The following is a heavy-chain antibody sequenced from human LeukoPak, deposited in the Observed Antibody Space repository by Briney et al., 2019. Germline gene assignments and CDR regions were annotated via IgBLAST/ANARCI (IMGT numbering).Heavy chain of an antibody. CDR1: GYTFTSHD. CDR2: MNPNSGNT. J-gene: IGHJ4*02. CDR3: ARGLRITMVRGVIITLGY. D-gene: IGHD3-10*01. Sequence: ASVKVSCKASGYTFTSHDINWVRQATGQGLEWMGWMNPNSGNTGYAQKFQGRVTMTRNTSISTAYMELSSLRSEDTAVYYCARGLRITMVRGVIITLGYWGQGTLVTVSS. V-gene: IGHV1-8*01.